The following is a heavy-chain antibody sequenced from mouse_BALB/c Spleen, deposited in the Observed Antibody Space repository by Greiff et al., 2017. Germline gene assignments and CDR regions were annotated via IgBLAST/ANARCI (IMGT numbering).Heavy chain of an antibody. D-gene: IGHD1-2*01. Sequence: EVKVVESGGGLVKPGGSLKLSCAASGFTFSSYAMSWVRQSPEKRLEWVAEISSGGSYTYYPDTVTGRFTISRDNAKNTLYLEMSSLRSEDTAMYYCARVTTATTYWGQGTLVTVSA. CDR3: ARVTTATTY. J-gene: IGHJ3*01. CDR2: ISSGGSYT. CDR1: GFTFSSYA. V-gene: IGHV5-9-4*01.